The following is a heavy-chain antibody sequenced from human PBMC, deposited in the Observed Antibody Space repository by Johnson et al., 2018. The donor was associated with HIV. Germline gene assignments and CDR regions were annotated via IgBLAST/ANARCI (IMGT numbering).Heavy chain of an antibody. CDR1: GFTFSRYW. V-gene: IGHV3-7*01. CDR2: IKQDGSEK. CDR3: TGGWYNLSAFDI. J-gene: IGHJ3*02. D-gene: IGHD6-19*01. Sequence: VQLVESGGGLVQPGGSLRLSCAASGFTFSRYWMSWVRQAPGKGLEWVANIKQDGSEKYYVDSVKGRFTISRDNAKNSLYLQMNRLRAEDTAVYYCTGGWYNLSAFDIWGQGTMVTVSS.